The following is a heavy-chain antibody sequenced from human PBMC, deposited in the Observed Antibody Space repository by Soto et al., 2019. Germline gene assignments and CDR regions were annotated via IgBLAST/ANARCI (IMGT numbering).Heavy chain of an antibody. CDR1: GFSIQTSYF. V-gene: IGHV4-38-2*02. Sequence: PSETLSLTCGVSGFSIQTSYFWGWIREPPGKGLEWIGLISHSGRAISHPSFASRATISLDTTNNAFSLTLKSVTAEDTAVYYCARESEDLTSNFDYWGQGTLVTVSS. J-gene: IGHJ4*02. CDR2: ISHSGRA. CDR3: ARESEDLTSNFDY.